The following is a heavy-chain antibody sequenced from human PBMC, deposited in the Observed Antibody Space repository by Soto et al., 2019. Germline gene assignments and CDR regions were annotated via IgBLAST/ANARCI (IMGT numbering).Heavy chain of an antibody. Sequence: QVQLVQSGAEVKKPGASVKVSCKVSGYTFTGNYMHWMRQAPGQGPEWMGWINPRNGDTDYAHKFQGLVTITRDTSISTAYMDLSRLTSDDTAIYFCVRGGGVDVVTPTRIVFDYWGQGTLLTVSS. V-gene: IGHV1-2*02. D-gene: IGHD2-21*02. CDR1: GYTFTGNY. CDR2: INPRNGDT. J-gene: IGHJ4*02. CDR3: VRGGGVDVVTPTRIVFDY.